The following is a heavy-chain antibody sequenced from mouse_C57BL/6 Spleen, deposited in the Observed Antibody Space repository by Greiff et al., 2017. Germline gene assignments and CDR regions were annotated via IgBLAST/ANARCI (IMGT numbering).Heavy chain of an antibody. D-gene: IGHD2-1*01. J-gene: IGHJ4*01. CDR3: TREGIYSAMDY. V-gene: IGHV1-15*01. CDR2: IDPETGGT. CDR1: GYTFTDYE. Sequence: QVQLQQSGAELVRPGASVTLSCKASGYTFTDYEMHWVKQTPVHGLEWIGAIDPETGGTAYNQKFKGKAILTADKSSSTAYMELRSLTSEDSAVYYCTREGIYSAMDYWGQGTSVTVSS.